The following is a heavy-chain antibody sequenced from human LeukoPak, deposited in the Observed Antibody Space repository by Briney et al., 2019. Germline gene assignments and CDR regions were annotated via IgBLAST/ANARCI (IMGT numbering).Heavy chain of an antibody. V-gene: IGHV1-2*02. Sequence: ASVKVSCKASGYTFTGYYMHWVRQAPGQGLEWMGWINPNSGGTNYAQKFQGRVTMTRDTSISTAYMELSRLRSDGTAVYYCTTGDSSSWHYFDYWGQGTLVTVSS. J-gene: IGHJ4*02. CDR3: TTGDSSSWHYFDY. CDR1: GYTFTGYY. CDR2: INPNSGGT. D-gene: IGHD6-13*01.